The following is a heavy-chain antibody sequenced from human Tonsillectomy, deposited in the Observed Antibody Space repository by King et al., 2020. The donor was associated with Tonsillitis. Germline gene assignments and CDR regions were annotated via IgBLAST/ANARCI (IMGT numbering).Heavy chain of an antibody. Sequence: QLVQSGAEVKKPGASVKVSCKASSYSFTGYGISWVRQAPGQGLEWMGWMSADNANTNYAQKFQARVILTTDTSTSTAYMELRSLRSDDTAVDYCARDLFSDIVATSPIDSWGQGTLVTVSS. CDR2: MSADNANT. CDR3: ARDLFSDIVATSPIDS. D-gene: IGHD5-12*01. J-gene: IGHJ4*02. V-gene: IGHV1-18*04. CDR1: SYSFTGYG.